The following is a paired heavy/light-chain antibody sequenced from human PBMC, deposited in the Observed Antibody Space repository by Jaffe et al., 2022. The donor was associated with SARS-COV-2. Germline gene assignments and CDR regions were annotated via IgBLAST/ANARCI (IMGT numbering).Heavy chain of an antibody. V-gene: IGHV4-59*01. J-gene: IGHJ6*02. Sequence: QVQLQESGPGLVKPSETLSLTCTVSGGSISSYYWTWIRQPPGKGLEWIGYIFYTGSTNYNPSLKSRVTISVDTSKNQFSLKLSSVTAADTAVYYCARGKGYSKGMRVIYYYYYGMDVWGQGTTVTVSS. D-gene: IGHD6-13*01. CDR1: GGSISSYY. CDR2: IFYTGST. CDR3: ARGKGYSKGMRVIYYYYYGMDV.
Light chain of an antibody. Sequence: DIQMTQSPSSLSASVGDRVTITCRASQSISSYLNWYQQKPGKAPKLLIYAASSLQSGVPSRFSGSGSGTDFTLTISSLQAEDFATYNCQQSYSTPPSFGQGTKVEIK. CDR3: QQSYSTPPS. CDR2: AAS. J-gene: IGKJ1*01. CDR1: QSISSY. V-gene: IGKV1-39*01.